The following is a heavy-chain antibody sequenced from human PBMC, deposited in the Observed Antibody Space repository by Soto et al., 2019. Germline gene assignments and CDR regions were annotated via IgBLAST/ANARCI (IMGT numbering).Heavy chain of an antibody. J-gene: IGHJ5*02. V-gene: IGHV4-59*02. Sequence: SETLSLTCTVSGGSVSSYYWSWIRQPPGKGLEWIGYIYYSGSTNYNPSLKSRVTISVDTSKNQFSLKLSSVTAADTAVYYCARSSIAARMFDPWGQGTLVTVSS. CDR3: ARSSIAARMFDP. CDR1: GGSVSSYY. CDR2: IYYSGST. D-gene: IGHD6-6*01.